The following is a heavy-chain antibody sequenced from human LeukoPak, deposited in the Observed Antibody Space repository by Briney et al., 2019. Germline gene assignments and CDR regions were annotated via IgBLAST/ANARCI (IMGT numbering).Heavy chain of an antibody. CDR3: ARVGSDGYYYFDY. Sequence: PGGSLRLSCAASGFTFSSYSMNWVRQAPGKGLEWVSSISSSSSYIYYADSVKGRFTISRDNAKNSLYLQMNSLRAEDTAVYYCARVGSDGYYYFDYWGQGTLVTVSS. CDR1: GFTFSSYS. D-gene: IGHD5-24*01. CDR2: ISSSSSYI. V-gene: IGHV3-21*01. J-gene: IGHJ4*02.